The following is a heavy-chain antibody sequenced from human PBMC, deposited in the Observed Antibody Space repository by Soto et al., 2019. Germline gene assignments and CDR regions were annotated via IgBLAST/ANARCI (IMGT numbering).Heavy chain of an antibody. CDR1: GFTFSSYG. CDR3: AKDHYYDSSGYYYPFDY. CDR2: ISYDGSNK. V-gene: IGHV3-30*18. J-gene: IGHJ4*02. D-gene: IGHD3-22*01. Sequence: QVQLVESGGGVVQPGRSLRLSCAASGFTFSSYGMHWVRQAPGKGLEWVAVISYDGSNKYYADSVKGRFTISRDKSKNTLYLQMNSLRAEDTAVYYCAKDHYYDSSGYYYPFDYWGQGTLVTVSS.